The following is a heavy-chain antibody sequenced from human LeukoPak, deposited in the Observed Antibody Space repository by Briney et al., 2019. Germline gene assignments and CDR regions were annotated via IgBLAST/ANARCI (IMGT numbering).Heavy chain of an antibody. CDR1: GYSFTYYW. J-gene: IGHJ5*02. V-gene: IGHV5-51*01. D-gene: IGHD5-18*01. CDR3: ARHLRLWQNWFDP. CDR2: IYPGDSDT. Sequence: PGESLKISCKGSGYSFTYYWIGWVRQMPGKGPEWMGIIYPGDSDTRYSPSFQGQVTISADKSISTAYLQWSSLKASDTAMYYCARHLRLWQNWFDPWGQGTLVTVSS.